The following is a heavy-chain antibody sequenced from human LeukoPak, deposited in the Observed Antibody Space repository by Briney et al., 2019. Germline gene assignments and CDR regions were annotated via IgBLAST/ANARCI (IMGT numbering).Heavy chain of an antibody. J-gene: IGHJ3*02. CDR3: AKGDYYDILTGYYPPAFDI. V-gene: IGHV3-7*01. Sequence: GGSLRLSCAASGFTFSSYWMSWVRQAPGKGLEWVANIKQDGSEKYYVDSVKGRFTISRGNAKNSLYLQMNSLRAEDTAVYYCAKGDYYDILTGYYPPAFDIWGQGTMVTVSS. CDR2: IKQDGSEK. CDR1: GFTFSSYW. D-gene: IGHD3-9*01.